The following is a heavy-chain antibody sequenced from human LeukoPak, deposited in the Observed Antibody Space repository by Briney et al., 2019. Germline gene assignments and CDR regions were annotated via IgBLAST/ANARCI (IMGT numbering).Heavy chain of an antibody. CDR1: GFSFTDYP. V-gene: IGHV3-48*02. CDR2: IRTTAEGAKYA. D-gene: IGHD3-9*01. Sequence: PPGGSLRLSCVTSGFSFTDYPMNWVRQAPGKGLEWISNIRTTAEGAKYAYYADSVKGRVTISRDDGKNTLYLHMNSLRDDDTAVYYCATDQRYAFDYWGQGILVTVSS. CDR3: ATDQRYAFDY. J-gene: IGHJ4*02.